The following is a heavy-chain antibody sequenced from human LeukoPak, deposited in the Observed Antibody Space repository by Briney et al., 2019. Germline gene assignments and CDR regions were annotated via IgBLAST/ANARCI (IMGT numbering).Heavy chain of an antibody. D-gene: IGHD5-18*01. V-gene: IGHV3-7*05. J-gene: IGHJ4*02. CDR3: ARGGFSYSY. CDR2: IKEDGSEK. CDR1: GFSFTDYP. Sequence: GGSLRLSCATSGFSFTDYPMNWVRQAPGKGLEWVANIKEDGSEKNYVDSVKGRFTISRDNAKNSLHLQMNSLRAEDTAVYYCARGGFSYSYWGQGTLVTVSS.